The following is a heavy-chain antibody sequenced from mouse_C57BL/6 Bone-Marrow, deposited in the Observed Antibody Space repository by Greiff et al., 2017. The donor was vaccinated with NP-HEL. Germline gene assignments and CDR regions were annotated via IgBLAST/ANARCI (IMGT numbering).Heavy chain of an antibody. CDR1: GFTFSDYY. D-gene: IGHD2-5*01. Sequence: EVMLVESGGGLVQPGGSLKLSCAASGFTFSDYYMYWVRQTPEKRLEWVAYISNGGGSTYYPDTVKGRFTISRDNAKNTLYLQMSRLKSEDTAMYYCARRVYYSNVYAMDYWGQGTSVTVSS. J-gene: IGHJ4*01. CDR3: ARRVYYSNVYAMDY. V-gene: IGHV5-12*01. CDR2: ISNGGGST.